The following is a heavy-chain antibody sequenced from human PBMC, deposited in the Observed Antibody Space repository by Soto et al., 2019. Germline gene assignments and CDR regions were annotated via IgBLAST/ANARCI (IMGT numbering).Heavy chain of an antibody. CDR2: IPAGGGST. D-gene: IGHD5-12*01. V-gene: IGHV3-23*01. CDR3: ARLSGADTVDDFFDS. Sequence: GGSLRLSCAASGFTFSSYAMSWVRQAPGKGLEWVSAIPAGGGSTYYADSVKGRLTISRDDSKNTLYLQMNSLTAEDTAVYYCARLSGADTVDDFFDSWGQGTRVTVSS. J-gene: IGHJ4*02. CDR1: GFTFSSYA.